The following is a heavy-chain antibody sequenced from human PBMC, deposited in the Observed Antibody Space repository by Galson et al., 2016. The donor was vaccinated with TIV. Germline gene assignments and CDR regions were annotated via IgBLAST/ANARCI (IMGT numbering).Heavy chain of an antibody. CDR2: INPHSGRT. J-gene: IGHJ3*02. CDR3: ARWSSSNYNDLISIAFYI. CDR1: GYTFTSYD. D-gene: IGHD3-22*01. V-gene: IGHV1-8*01. Sequence: SVKVSCKASGYTFTSYDINWLRQAPGQGPEWMGWINPHSGRTGYAQQFQGRIIMTREISISTAYMELSSLRSEDTAVYYCARWSSSNYNDLISIAFYIWGQGPTVTVSS.